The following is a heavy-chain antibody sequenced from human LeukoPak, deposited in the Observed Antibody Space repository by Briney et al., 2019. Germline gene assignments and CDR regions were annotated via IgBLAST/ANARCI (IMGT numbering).Heavy chain of an antibody. J-gene: IGHJ6*03. V-gene: IGHV4-34*01. D-gene: IGHD6-13*01. Sequence: SETLSLTCAVYGGSFSGYYLSWVRQPPGKGLEWIGEINHSGSTNYNPSLKSRVTISVDTSKNQFSLKLSSVTAADTAVYYCARGPLYGKRQLVSAAYRYYYMDVWGKGTTVTVSS. CDR1: GGSFSGYY. CDR2: INHSGST. CDR3: ARGPLYGKRQLVSAAYRYYYMDV.